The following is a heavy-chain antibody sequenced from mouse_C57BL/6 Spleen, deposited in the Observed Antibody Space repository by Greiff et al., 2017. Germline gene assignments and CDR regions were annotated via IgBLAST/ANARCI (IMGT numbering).Heavy chain of an antibody. Sequence: EVQGVESGGDLVKPGGSLKLSCAASGFTFSSYGMSWVRQTPDKRLEWVATISSGGSYTYYPDRVKGRFTISRDNAKNTLYLQMGSLKSENTAMYYCARGNDYYSNAGGYAMDYWGQGTSVTVSS. V-gene: IGHV5-6*01. CDR3: ARGNDYYSNAGGYAMDY. D-gene: IGHD2-5*01. J-gene: IGHJ4*01. CDR1: GFTFSSYG. CDR2: ISSGGSYT.